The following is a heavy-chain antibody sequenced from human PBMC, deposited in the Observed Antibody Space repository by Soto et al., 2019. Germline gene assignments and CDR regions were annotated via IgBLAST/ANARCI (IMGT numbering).Heavy chain of an antibody. D-gene: IGHD3-3*01. V-gene: IGHV4-61*01. J-gene: IGHJ5*01. CDR3: ARDFXXXDS. CDR1: GGSFKSGSYS. Sequence: QVQLQESGPGLVKPSETLSLTCTVSGGSFKSGSYSWSWIRQPPGKGLEWIGYVYHTGRTSYNPSXXXRASISMDTSKXXXXXXXXXXXXXXXXXYFCARDFXXXDSWGQXTXVX. CDR2: VYHTGRT.